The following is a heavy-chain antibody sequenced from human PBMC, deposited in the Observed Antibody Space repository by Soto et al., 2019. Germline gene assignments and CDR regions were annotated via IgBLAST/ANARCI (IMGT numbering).Heavy chain of an antibody. CDR3: VATYDTDS. J-gene: IGHJ4*02. D-gene: IGHD2-8*01. V-gene: IGHV3-30*10. CDR2: IGFDGNNK. CDR1: GFTFSSHA. Sequence: ESGGGVVQPGRSLRLSCVGSGFTFSSHAMHWVRQAPGKGLEWLAIIGFDGNNKYYTDSVKGRFTISRDNSKNTVYLQMNSLRREDTAVYYCVATYDTDSWGQGTLVTVSS.